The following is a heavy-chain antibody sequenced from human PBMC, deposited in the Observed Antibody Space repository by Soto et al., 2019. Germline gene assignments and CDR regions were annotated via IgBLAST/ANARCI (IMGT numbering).Heavy chain of an antibody. V-gene: IGHV4-39*01. CDR3: ARLEGLATISYYFDF. D-gene: IGHD3-9*01. CDR2: IYYRGNA. Sequence: PSETLSLTCSVADDSINSDKYYWGWIRQPPGKGLEWIGSIYYRGNAYYNPSLQTRVTISLDKSKSQFSLKLNSVTAADSAVYFCARLEGLATISYYFDFWGPGALVTVS. CDR1: DDSINSDKYY. J-gene: IGHJ4*02.